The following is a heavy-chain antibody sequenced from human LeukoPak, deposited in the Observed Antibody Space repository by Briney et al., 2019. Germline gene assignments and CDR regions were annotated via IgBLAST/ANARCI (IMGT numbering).Heavy chain of an antibody. CDR1: GGTISSGSYY. D-gene: IGHD2-15*01. J-gene: IGHJ3*02. CDR3: ARAVVVLGTDAFDI. CDR2: IYTSGST. V-gene: IGHV4-61*02. Sequence: SETLSLTCTVSGGTISSGSYYWSWSRQPAGKGLEWIGRIYTSGSTNYNPSLKGRVTISVDTSKNQFSLKLSSVTAADTAVYYCARAVVVLGTDAFDIWGQGTMVTVSS.